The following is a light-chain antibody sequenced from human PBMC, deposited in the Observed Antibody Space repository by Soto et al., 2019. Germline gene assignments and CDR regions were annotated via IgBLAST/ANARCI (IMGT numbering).Light chain of an antibody. CDR1: QSVRNH. CDR3: QQYDYWPTYT. J-gene: IGKJ2*01. V-gene: IGKV3-15*01. CDR2: DAS. Sequence: EIVMTQSPATLAVSPGERATLSCRASQSVRNHVAWYQQRVGQAPRLLMYDASTRAVGIPARFTGSVSGTQFSLFIDSLQSEDFAVYFCQQYDYWPTYTFGQGTKLEIK.